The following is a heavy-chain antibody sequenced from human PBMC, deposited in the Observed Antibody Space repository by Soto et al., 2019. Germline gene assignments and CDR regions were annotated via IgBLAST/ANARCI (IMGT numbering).Heavy chain of an antibody. Sequence: QVQLVQSGAEVKKPGASVKVSCKASGYTFTSYGISWVRQAPGLGLEWMGWISAYNGNTNYAQKLQGRVTMTTDTSTSTVYMELRSLRSDDTAVDSCARDLSDRGSWFLVFDLWGRGTLVTVSS. CDR1: GYTFTSYG. CDR3: ARDLSDRGSWFLVFDL. D-gene: IGHD6-13*01. J-gene: IGHJ2*01. V-gene: IGHV1-18*01. CDR2: ISAYNGNT.